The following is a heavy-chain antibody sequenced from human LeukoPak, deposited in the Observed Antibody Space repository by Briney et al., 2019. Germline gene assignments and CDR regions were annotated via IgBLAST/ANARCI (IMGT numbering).Heavy chain of an antibody. J-gene: IGHJ4*02. CDR1: GYSISSGYY. Sequence: SETLSLTCTVSGYSISSGYYWGWIRQPPGKGLEWIGSIYYSGSTYYNPSLKSRVTISVDTSKNQFSLKLSSVTAADTAVYYCASHVKSGELDYWGQGTLVTVSS. D-gene: IGHD1-26*01. CDR3: ASHVKSGELDY. V-gene: IGHV4-38-2*02. CDR2: IYYSGST.